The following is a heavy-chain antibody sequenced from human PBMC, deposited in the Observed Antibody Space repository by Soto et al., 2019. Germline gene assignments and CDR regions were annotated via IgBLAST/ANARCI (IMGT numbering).Heavy chain of an antibody. CDR3: ARDAGYYTDFDY. Sequence: QVQLVESGGGVVQPGRSLRLSCAASGFTFSSYGMHWVRQAPGEGLEWVAVIWYDGSNKYYADSVKGRFTISRDNSKNTLYLQMNSLRAEDTAVYYCARDAGYYTDFDYWGQGTLVTVSS. J-gene: IGHJ4*02. D-gene: IGHD3-22*01. CDR1: GFTFSSYG. V-gene: IGHV3-33*01. CDR2: IWYDGSNK.